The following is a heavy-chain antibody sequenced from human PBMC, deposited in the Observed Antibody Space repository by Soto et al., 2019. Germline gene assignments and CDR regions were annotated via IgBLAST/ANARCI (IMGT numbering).Heavy chain of an antibody. D-gene: IGHD6-19*01. CDR2: TYYRSNWRH. Sequence: SQTLSLTCSISGDSVSSNTAAWNWIRSSPSRGLEWLGRTYYRSNWRHDYAVSVKSRITVNPDTSKNHFSLQLNSVTPDDTAVYYCARGVAGSGFDLWGQGTLVTVSS. V-gene: IGHV6-1*01. CDR3: ARGVAGSGFDL. J-gene: IGHJ4*02. CDR1: GDSVSSNTAA.